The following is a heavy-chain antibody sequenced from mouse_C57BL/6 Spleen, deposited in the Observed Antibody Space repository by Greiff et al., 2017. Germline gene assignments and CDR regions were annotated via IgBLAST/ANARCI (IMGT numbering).Heavy chain of an antibody. CDR1: GFTFTDYY. J-gene: IGHJ1*03. D-gene: IGHD2-4*01. V-gene: IGHV7-3*01. CDR2: IRNKANGHTT. Sequence: EVKLVESGGGLVQPGGSLSLSCAASGFTFTDYYMSWVRQPPGKALEWLGFIRNKANGHTTEYSASVKGRFTISRDNSQSILYLQMNALRAEDSATYYCARYGDYDYDLWYFDVWGTGTTVTVSS. CDR3: ARYGDYDYDLWYFDV.